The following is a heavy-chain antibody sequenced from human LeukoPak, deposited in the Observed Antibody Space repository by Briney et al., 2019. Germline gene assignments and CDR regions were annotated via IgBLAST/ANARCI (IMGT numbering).Heavy chain of an antibody. V-gene: IGHV4-39*07. CDR3: ARRATVTRGTFDY. Sequence: SETLSLTCTVSGGSISSSSYYWGWIRQPPGKGLEWIGSIYHSGSTYYNPSLKSRVTIAVETSKNQFSLKLSSVTAADTAVYYCARRATVTRGTFDYWGQGTLVTVSS. CDR2: IYHSGST. D-gene: IGHD4-17*01. J-gene: IGHJ4*02. CDR1: GGSISSSSYY.